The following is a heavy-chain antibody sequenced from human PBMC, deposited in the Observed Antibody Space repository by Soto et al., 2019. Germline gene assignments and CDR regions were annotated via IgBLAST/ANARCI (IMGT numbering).Heavy chain of an antibody. CDR3: AKSALYYYGSGSEFDY. J-gene: IGHJ4*02. V-gene: IGHV3-23*01. D-gene: IGHD3-10*01. Sequence: GGSLRLSCAASGFTFSSYAMSWVRQAPGKGLEWVSAISGSGGSTYYADSVKGRFTISRDNSKNTLYLQMNSLRAEDTAVYYCAKSALYYYGSGSEFDYWGQGTLVTVSS. CDR1: GFTFSSYA. CDR2: ISGSGGST.